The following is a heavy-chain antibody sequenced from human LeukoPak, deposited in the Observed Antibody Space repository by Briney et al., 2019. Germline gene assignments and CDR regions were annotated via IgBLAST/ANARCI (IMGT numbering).Heavy chain of an antibody. CDR2: IYYTGST. V-gene: IGHV4-31*03. CDR1: GGSFSSGGYY. D-gene: IGHD4-17*01. CDR3: ARELRHVDY. Sequence: SETLSLTCTVSGGSFSSGGYYWSWIRQHPGKGLEWIGYIYYTGSTYYNPSLKSRVTISVDTSKNQFSLELSSVTAADTAVYYCARELRHVDYWGQGTLVTVSS. J-gene: IGHJ4*02.